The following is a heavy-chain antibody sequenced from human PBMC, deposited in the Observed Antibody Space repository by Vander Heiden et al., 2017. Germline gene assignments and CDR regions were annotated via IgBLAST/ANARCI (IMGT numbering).Heavy chain of an antibody. CDR2: ISWNSGSI. J-gene: IGHJ6*02. D-gene: IGHD3-10*01. Sequence: EVQLVESGGGLVQPGRSLRLSCAASGFPFDDYAMHWVRQAPGKGLGWVSGISWNSGSIGYADSVKGRFTISRDNAKNSLYLQMNSLRAEDTALYYCAKSGSGFAWDYYYGMDVWGQGTTVTVSS. V-gene: IGHV3-9*01. CDR1: GFPFDDYA. CDR3: AKSGSGFAWDYYYGMDV.